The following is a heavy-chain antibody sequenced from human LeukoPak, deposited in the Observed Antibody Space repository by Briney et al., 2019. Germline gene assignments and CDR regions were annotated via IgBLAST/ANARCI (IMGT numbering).Heavy chain of an antibody. Sequence: ASVRVSCKAAGYTFTSYGISWVRQDPGQGLEWMGWISAYNGNTNYAQKLQGRVTMTTDTSTSTAYMELRSLRSDDTAVYYCAREVYSSGWYPYWGQGTLVTVSS. D-gene: IGHD6-19*01. CDR1: GYTFTSYG. V-gene: IGHV1-18*01. CDR2: ISAYNGNT. J-gene: IGHJ4*02. CDR3: AREVYSSGWYPY.